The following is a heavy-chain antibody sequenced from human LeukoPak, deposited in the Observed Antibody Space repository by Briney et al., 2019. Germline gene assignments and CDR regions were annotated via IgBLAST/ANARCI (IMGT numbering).Heavy chain of an antibody. CDR3: ARVEGPSIFGVIDY. V-gene: IGHV1-18*01. Sequence: AVVKVSCKASGYTFTSYGISWVRQAPGQGLEWMGWISAYNGNTNYAQKLQGRVTMTTDTSTSTAYMEVRSLRSDDTAVYFCARVEGPSIFGVIDYWGQGTLVTISS. CDR2: ISAYNGNT. D-gene: IGHD3-3*01. CDR1: GYTFTSYG. J-gene: IGHJ4*02.